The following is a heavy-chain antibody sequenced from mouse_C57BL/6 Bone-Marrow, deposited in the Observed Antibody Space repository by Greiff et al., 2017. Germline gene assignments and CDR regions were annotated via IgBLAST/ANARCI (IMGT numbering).Heavy chain of an antibody. J-gene: IGHJ2*01. CDR3: SAVPFDY. CDR1: GYTFTSYW. V-gene: IGHV1-50*01. Sequence: QVQLQQPGAELVKPGASVKLSCKASGYTFTSYWMQWVKQRPGQGLEWIGEIDPSDSYTNCKQKFKGKATLTLDTSSSTAYMQLSSLTSEDSAVYYCSAVPFDYWGQGTTLTVSA. CDR2: IDPSDSYT.